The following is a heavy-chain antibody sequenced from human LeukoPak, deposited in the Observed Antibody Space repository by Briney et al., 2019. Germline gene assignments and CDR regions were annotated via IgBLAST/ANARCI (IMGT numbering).Heavy chain of an antibody. J-gene: IGHJ4*02. CDR3: ARDGGFGELPMPFDY. CDR1: GGSISSYY. Sequence: SETLSLTCTVSGGSISSYYWSWIRQPPGKGLEWIGCIYYSGSTNYKPSLKSRVTISVDTSKNQFSLKLSSVTAADTAVYYCARDGGFGELPMPFDYWGQGTLVTVSS. CDR2: IYYSGST. D-gene: IGHD3-10*01. V-gene: IGHV4-59*12.